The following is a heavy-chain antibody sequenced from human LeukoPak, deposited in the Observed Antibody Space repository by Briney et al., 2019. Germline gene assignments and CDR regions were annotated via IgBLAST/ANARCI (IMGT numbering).Heavy chain of an antibody. CDR1: GGTFSSYG. CDR3: ARDRDQTPNYYDSSGYYVKAHFDY. V-gene: IGHV1-18*01. J-gene: IGHJ4*02. CDR2: ISAYNGNT. Sequence: GASVKVSCKASGGTFSSYGISWVRQAPGQGLEWMGWISAYNGNTNYAQKLQGRVTMTTDTSTSTAYMELRSLRSDDTAVYYCARDRDQTPNYYDSSGYYVKAHFDYWGQGTLVTVSS. D-gene: IGHD3-22*01.